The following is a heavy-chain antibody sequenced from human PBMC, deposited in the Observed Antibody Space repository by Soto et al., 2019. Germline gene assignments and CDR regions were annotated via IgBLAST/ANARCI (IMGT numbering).Heavy chain of an antibody. J-gene: IGHJ6*03. CDR3: ARGYDARGYYYMDV. CDR1: GGSISSSSYY. Sequence: LSLTCTVSGGSISSSSYYWGWIRQPPGKGLVWVSRINSDGSSTSYADSVKGRFTISRDNAKNTLYLQMNSLRAEDTAVYYCARGYDARGYYYMDVWGKGTTVTVSS. CDR2: INSDGSST. V-gene: IGHV3-74*01. D-gene: IGHD5-12*01.